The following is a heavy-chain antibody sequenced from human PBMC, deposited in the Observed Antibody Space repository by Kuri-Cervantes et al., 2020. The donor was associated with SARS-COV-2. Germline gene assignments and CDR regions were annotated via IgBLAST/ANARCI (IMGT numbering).Heavy chain of an antibody. J-gene: IGHJ4*01. CDR3: ATVDYDSYGYSWHFDS. Sequence: GESLKISCSASGFTFSSYAMHWVRQAPGKGLEYVSAISSNGGSTYYADSVKGRFTISRDNSKNTLYLQMSSLRAGDTAVYYCATVDYDSYGYSWHFDSWGHGTLVTVSS. CDR1: GFTFSSYA. V-gene: IGHV3-64D*08. CDR2: ISSNGGST. D-gene: IGHD3-22*01.